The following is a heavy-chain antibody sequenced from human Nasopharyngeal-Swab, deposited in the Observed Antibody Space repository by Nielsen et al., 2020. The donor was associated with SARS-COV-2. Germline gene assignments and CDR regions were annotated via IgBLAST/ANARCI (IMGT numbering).Heavy chain of an antibody. Sequence: GSLRLSCTVSGGSISSDYWSWIRQPPGKGLEWIGYIYYSGSTKYNPSLKSRVTISVDTSKNQFSPKLSSVTAADTAVYYCTRVRIAVAGTQAFDIWGQGTMVTVSS. CDR2: IYYSGST. J-gene: IGHJ3*02. D-gene: IGHD6-19*01. V-gene: IGHV4-59*13. CDR1: GGSISSDY. CDR3: TRVRIAVAGTQAFDI.